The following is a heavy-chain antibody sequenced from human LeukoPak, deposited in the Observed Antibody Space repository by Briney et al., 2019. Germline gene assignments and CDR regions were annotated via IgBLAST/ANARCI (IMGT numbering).Heavy chain of an antibody. Sequence: GGSLRLSCAASGLTFSSYWMSWVRQAPGKGLECVANIKQDGSEKYYVDSVKGRFTISRDNAKNSLYLQMNSLRAEDTAVYYCARPYDSSSYDAFDIWGQGTMVTVSS. CDR1: GLTFSSYW. D-gene: IGHD3-22*01. CDR3: ARPYDSSSYDAFDI. J-gene: IGHJ3*02. CDR2: IKQDGSEK. V-gene: IGHV3-7*03.